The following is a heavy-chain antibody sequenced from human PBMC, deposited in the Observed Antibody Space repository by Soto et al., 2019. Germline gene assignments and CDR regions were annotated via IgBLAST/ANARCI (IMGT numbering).Heavy chain of an antibody. CDR3: AKGRGSGWAWYSDN. V-gene: IGHV3-23*01. J-gene: IGHJ4*02. CDR1: GFTFKESA. Sequence: WVSLRLSCAASGFTFKESAMNWVRQAPGKGLEWVESISDTGASTWYAESVRGRLSISRDNSKNTLYLQMNRLRGEDKAVYYCAKGRGSGWAWYSDNWGQGTLVTVSS. CDR2: ISDTGAST. D-gene: IGHD6-19*01.